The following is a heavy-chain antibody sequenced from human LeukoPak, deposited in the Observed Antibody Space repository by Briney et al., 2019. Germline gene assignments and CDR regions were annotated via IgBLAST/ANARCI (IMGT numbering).Heavy chain of an antibody. CDR2: ISSSSSYI. V-gene: IGHV3-21*01. D-gene: IGHD6-19*01. J-gene: IGHJ4*02. Sequence: GGSLRLSCAASGFTFSSYSMNWVRQAPGKGLEWVSSISSSSSYIYYADSVKGRFTISRDNAKKSLYLQMNNLRAEDTAVYYCARGYSSGWPPDYWGQGTLVTVSS. CDR3: ARGYSSGWPPDY. CDR1: GFTFSSYS.